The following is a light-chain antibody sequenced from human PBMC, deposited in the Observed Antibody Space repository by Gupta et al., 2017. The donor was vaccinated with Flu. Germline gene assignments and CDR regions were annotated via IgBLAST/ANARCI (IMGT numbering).Light chain of an antibody. Sequence: QSVMTQPPSASGTPGQRVTISCSGRSPNIGSNYVYWYQQLPGTAPKLLIYRNNQRPSGVPDRFSGSKSGTSASLAISGLRSEDEADYYCAAWDDSLSGYVFGTGTKVTVL. CDR1: SPNIGSNY. J-gene: IGLJ1*01. CDR2: RNN. CDR3: AAWDDSLSGYV. V-gene: IGLV1-47*01.